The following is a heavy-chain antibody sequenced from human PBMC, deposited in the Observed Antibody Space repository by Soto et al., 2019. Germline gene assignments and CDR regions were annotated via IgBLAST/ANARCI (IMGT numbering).Heavy chain of an antibody. CDR2: INPSGGST. V-gene: IGHV1-46*03. CDR3: ATYCSGSNCPGNWN. Sequence: QVQLVQSGAEVKKPGASVKVSCKASGYSFITYYLHWVRQAPGQGLEWMAIINPSGGSTTYAQKFQGRVTLTRDTSTSTVYLELSSLKSDDSAVYYCATYCSGSNCPGNWNWGKGTLVTVSS. J-gene: IGHJ1*01. D-gene: IGHD2-15*01. CDR1: GYSFITYY.